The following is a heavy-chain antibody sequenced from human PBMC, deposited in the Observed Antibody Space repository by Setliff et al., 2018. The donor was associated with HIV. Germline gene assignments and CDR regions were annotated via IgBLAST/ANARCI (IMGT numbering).Heavy chain of an antibody. CDR3: ARLTGGPAYYMDL. J-gene: IGHJ6*03. CDR2: INQDGSDK. Sequence: GGSLRLSCAASGFTFSRFWLIWVRQAPGKGLEWVADINQDGSDKYFVDSVRGRFTISRDNAKNSLHLQMNSLRAEDTAVYYCARLTGGPAYYMDLWGKGTTVTVSS. CDR1: GFTFSRFW. D-gene: IGHD3-16*01. V-gene: IGHV3-7*03.